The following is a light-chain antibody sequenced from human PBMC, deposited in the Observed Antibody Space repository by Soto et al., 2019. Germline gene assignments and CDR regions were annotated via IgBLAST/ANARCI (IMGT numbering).Light chain of an antibody. J-gene: IGLJ1*01. Sequence: VLTQPPSGPGSPGQRGTISCSGSSSNSGSNTVNWYQQVPGTAPKLLSYSSDQRPSGGAGGCSGAGCGTGASLAISGLQSEDEADYYCAAWDDSRNGEVFGTG. CDR2: SSD. CDR3: AAWDDSRNGEV. CDR1: SSNSGSNT. V-gene: IGLV1-44*01.